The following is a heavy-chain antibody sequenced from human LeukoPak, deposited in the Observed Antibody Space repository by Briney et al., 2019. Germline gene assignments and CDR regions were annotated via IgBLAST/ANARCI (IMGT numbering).Heavy chain of an antibody. CDR2: ISGSGGST. D-gene: IGHD4-23*01. V-gene: IGHV3-23*01. J-gene: IGHJ6*02. Sequence: GSLRLSCAASGFTFSSYAMSWVRQAPGKGLEWVSAISGSGGSTYYADSVKGRFAISRDNSKNTLYLQMNSLRAEDTAVYYCAKDLAPVGGAYYYGMDVWGQGTTVTVS. CDR3: AKDLAPVGGAYYYGMDV. CDR1: GFTFSSYA.